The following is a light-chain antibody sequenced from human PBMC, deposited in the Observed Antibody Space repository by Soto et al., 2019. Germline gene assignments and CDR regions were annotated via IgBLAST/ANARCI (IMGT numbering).Light chain of an antibody. CDR3: QQYGSSRT. Sequence: EIVLTQSPGTLSLSPAERATLSCRASESVSNNYLAWYQQKPGQAPRLLIYGASSRATGIPDRFSGSGSGTDFTLTISRLEPEDFAVYYCQQYGSSRTFGQGTKV. V-gene: IGKV3-20*01. J-gene: IGKJ1*01. CDR1: ESVSNNY. CDR2: GAS.